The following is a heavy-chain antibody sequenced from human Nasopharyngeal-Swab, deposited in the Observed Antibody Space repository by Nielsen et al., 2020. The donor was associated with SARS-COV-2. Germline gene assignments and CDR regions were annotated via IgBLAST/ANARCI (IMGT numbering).Heavy chain of an antibody. V-gene: IGHV3-66*01. CDR3: ARGTAVAGGYYLDY. CDR2: IYSGGST. J-gene: IGHJ4*02. D-gene: IGHD4-23*01. Sequence: GVLKISCAASGFTVSTNYMNWVRQAPGKGLEWVSVIYSGGSTYYMDSVKARFTISRDNSKNTLSLQMNSLRAEDTAIYYCARGTAVAGGYYLDYWGQGTLVTVSS. CDR1: GFTVSTNY.